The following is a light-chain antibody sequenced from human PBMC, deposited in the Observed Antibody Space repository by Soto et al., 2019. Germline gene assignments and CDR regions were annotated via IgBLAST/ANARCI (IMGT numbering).Light chain of an antibody. Sequence: DIVLKQSQDTLSVSPGESATLSCMASQSISSNLAWYQQKPGQAPRLLIYGASTRATGIPARFSGSGSGTDFTLTISSLQSEDFAAYYCQQYYSCPPTFGQGTKVEIK. V-gene: IGKV3-15*01. CDR1: QSISSN. CDR3: QQYYSCPPT. CDR2: GAS. J-gene: IGKJ1*01.